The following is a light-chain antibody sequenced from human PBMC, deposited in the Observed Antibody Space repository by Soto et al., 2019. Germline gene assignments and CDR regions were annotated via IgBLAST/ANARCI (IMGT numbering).Light chain of an antibody. V-gene: IGLV2-23*02. CDR3: CPHAGSSTYV. Sequence: QSVLTQSASVSGAPGQSITVSCTGTSSDVGSYNLVSWYQHHPGKAPKLLIYEVSKRPSGVSYRFSGSKSGNTASLTISGLQAEDEADYYCCPHAGSSTYVFGTGTKVTVL. J-gene: IGLJ1*01. CDR2: EVS. CDR1: SSDVGSYNL.